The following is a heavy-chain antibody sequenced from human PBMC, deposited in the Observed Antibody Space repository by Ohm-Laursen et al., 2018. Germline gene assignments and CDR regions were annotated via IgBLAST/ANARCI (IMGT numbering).Heavy chain of an antibody. D-gene: IGHD1-7*01. CDR2: ISYDGSNT. J-gene: IGHJ4*02. CDR3: AKDFRTGINWNYGGHFGY. Sequence: SLRLSCTASGFTLKSYGMHWVRQPPSKGLEWLAIISYDGSNTNYADSVKGRFTISRDKSENTLYLQMNSLGAEDTAVYYCAKDFRTGINWNYGGHFGYWGQGTLVTVSS. V-gene: IGHV3-30*18. CDR1: GFTLKSYG.